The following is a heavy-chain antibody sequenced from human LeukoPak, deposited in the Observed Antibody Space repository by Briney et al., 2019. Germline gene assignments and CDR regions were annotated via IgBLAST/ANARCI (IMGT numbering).Heavy chain of an antibody. CDR3: ARVAAAGPGDYYYYYYMDV. V-gene: IGHV1-18*01. CDR1: GYTFTSYG. CDR2: ISAYNGNT. Sequence: GASVKVSCKASGYTFTSYGISWVRQAPGQGLEWMGWISAYNGNTNYAQKLQGRVTMTTDTSTSTAYMELRSLRSDDTAVYYCARVAAAGPGDYYYYYYMDVWGKGTTVTISS. J-gene: IGHJ6*03. D-gene: IGHD6-13*01.